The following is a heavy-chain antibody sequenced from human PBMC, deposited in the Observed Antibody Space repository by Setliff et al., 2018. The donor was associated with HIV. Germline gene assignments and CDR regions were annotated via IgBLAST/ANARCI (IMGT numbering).Heavy chain of an antibody. V-gene: IGHV4-59*11. J-gene: IGHJ4*02. D-gene: IGHD3-10*01. Sequence: SETLSLTCTVSGGSISSHYWSWIRQPPGKGLEWIGSIYYTGSTDYNPSLMSRVTISVDTPKNQFSLKLNSVIAADTAVYYCARSRVPSSLWGQGTPVTVSS. CDR3: ARSRVPSSL. CDR1: GGSISSHY. CDR2: IYYTGST.